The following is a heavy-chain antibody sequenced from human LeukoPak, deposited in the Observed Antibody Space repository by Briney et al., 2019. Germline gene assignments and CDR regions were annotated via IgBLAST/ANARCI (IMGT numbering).Heavy chain of an antibody. D-gene: IGHD2-2*01. Sequence: RGSLRLSCAASGFTFTSYGMHWVRQAPGQGLEWVAVISYDGSNTYYADSVKGRVTISRDNSKNTLYLQMNSLRPEDTAVYYCAKGAVVVPAAVIPYFDYWGQGTLVTGSS. CDR1: GFTFTSYG. J-gene: IGHJ4*02. CDR2: ISYDGSNT. CDR3: AKGAVVVPAAVIPYFDY. V-gene: IGHV3-30*18.